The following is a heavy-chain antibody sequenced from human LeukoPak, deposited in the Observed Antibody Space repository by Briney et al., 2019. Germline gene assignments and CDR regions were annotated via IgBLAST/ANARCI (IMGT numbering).Heavy chain of an antibody. V-gene: IGHV4-38-2*01. Sequence: SETLSLTCAVSGYSISSGYHWGWVRQPPGKGLEWIGSISHSGKTYYNPSLKSRVTISVDTSMNQFSLKLSSVTAADTAVYYCARTLYCSGTTCYSPELFHSWGQGTLVTVSS. CDR1: GYSISSGYH. D-gene: IGHD2-15*01. CDR3: ARTLYCSGTTCYSPELFHS. J-gene: IGHJ4*02. CDR2: ISHSGKT.